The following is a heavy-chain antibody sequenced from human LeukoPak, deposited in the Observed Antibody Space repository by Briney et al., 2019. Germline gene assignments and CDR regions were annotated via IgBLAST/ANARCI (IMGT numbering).Heavy chain of an antibody. CDR2: IYTSGST. J-gene: IGHJ5*02. CDR1: GGSIRSYY. D-gene: IGHD2-8*01. V-gene: IGHV4-4*07. Sequence: SETLSLTCTVSGGSIRSYYWSWIRQPAGKGLEWIGRIYTSGSTTYNHSLKSRVTMSVDTSKNQFSLKLSSVTAADTAVYYCARDAPLRGAFDPWCQGTLVTVSS. CDR3: ARDAPLRGAFDP.